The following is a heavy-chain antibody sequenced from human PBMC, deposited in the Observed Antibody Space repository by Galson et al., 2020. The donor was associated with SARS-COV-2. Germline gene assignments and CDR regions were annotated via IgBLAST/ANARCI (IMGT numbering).Heavy chain of an antibody. Sequence: GGSLRLSCEVSGFTFSDYSMSWVRQAPGKGLEWVSSISSSSSYIYYAASVKGRLTISRDNAKNSLYLQMNNLRVADTAVYYCARKGPLVPGEPPYYYDYMDVWGKGTTVTVSS. D-gene: IGHD2-2*01. CDR2: ISSSSSYI. CDR3: ARKGPLVPGEPPYYYDYMDV. V-gene: IGHV3-21*01. J-gene: IGHJ6*03. CDR1: GFTFSDYS.